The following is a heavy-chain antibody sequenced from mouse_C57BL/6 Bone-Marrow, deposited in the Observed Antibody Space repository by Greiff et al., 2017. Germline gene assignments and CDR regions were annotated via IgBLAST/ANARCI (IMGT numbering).Heavy chain of an antibody. CDR2: IDPENGDT. J-gene: IGHJ2*01. V-gene: IGHV14-4*01. CDR3: TIYFPTFDY. CDR1: GFNIKDDY. D-gene: IGHD2-1*01. Sequence: EVQLQQSGAELVRPGASVKLSCTASGFNIKDDYMHWVKQRPEQGLEWIGWIDPENGDTEYASKFQGKATITADTSSNTAHLQLSSLTSEDTAVYYCTIYFPTFDYWGQGTTLTVSS.